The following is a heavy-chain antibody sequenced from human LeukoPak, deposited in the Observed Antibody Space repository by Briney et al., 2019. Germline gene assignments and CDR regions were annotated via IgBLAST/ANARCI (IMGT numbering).Heavy chain of an antibody. J-gene: IGHJ4*02. D-gene: IGHD3-22*01. CDR1: GYTFTSYG. CDR2: IIPIFGTP. CDR3: AKLGVGSYDGSGYIDY. V-gene: IGHV1-69*13. Sequence: SVKVSCKASGYTFTSYGISWVRQAPGQGLEWMGGIIPIFGTPDYAQKFQGRVTISADESTSTAYMELSRLRSEDTAVYYCAKLGVGSYDGSGYIDYWGQGTLVTVSS.